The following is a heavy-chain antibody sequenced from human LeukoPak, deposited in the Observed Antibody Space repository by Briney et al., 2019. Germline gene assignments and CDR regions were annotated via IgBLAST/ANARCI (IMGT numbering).Heavy chain of an antibody. J-gene: IGHJ4*02. CDR3: AREAPYMITFGGVIGPYFDY. D-gene: IGHD3-16*02. Sequence: GASVKVSCKASGYTFTSYGISWVRQAPGQGLEWMGWISAYNGNTNYAQKLQGRVTMTTDTSTSTAHMELRSLRSDDTAVYYCAREAPYMITFGGVIGPYFDYWGQGTLVTVSS. CDR1: GYTFTSYG. CDR2: ISAYNGNT. V-gene: IGHV1-18*01.